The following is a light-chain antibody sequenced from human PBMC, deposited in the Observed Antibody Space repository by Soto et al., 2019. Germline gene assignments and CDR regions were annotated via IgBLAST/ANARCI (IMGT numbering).Light chain of an antibody. CDR3: CSYAGGFTYV. CDR1: SSDIGSYTL. Sequence: QSALTQPASVSGSPGQSITISCTGTSSDIGSYTLVSWYQQHPGKAPKVMIYEVDKWPSGVSTRLSGSRSGNTASLTISGLQAEDEADYFCCSYAGGFTYVFGTGTKLTVL. CDR2: EVD. V-gene: IGLV2-23*02. J-gene: IGLJ1*01.